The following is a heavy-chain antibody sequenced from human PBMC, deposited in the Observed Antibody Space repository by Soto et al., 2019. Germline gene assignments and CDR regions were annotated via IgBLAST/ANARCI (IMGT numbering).Heavy chain of an antibody. CDR1: GFSIITGVG. V-gene: IGHV2-5*02. D-gene: IGHD1-26*01. CDR3: TQIYGSGSWGWYFHS. J-gene: IGHJ4*02. CDR2: IFLDKND. Sequence: QITLKESGPSLVRPTETLTLTCTFSGFSIITGVGVGWVRQPPGKALEWLAVIFLDKNDYYRPSLQTRVTISQDTSEDQVVLTLTNMDPEDTATYFCTQIYGSGSWGWYFHSWGQGTLVTVSS.